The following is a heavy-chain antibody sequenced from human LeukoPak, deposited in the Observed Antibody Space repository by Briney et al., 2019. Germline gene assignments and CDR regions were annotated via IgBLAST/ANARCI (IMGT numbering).Heavy chain of an antibody. CDR2: ISAVT. CDR3: AKESPHFDY. V-gene: IGHV3-23*01. Sequence: GGSLRLSCAVSDSTLRSYAMSWVRQAPGKGLEWVSSISAVTYYADSVKGRFTISRDNPKNTLNLQMNSLRAEDTAIYYCAKESPHFDYWGQGTLVTVSS. J-gene: IGHJ4*02. CDR1: DSTLRSYA.